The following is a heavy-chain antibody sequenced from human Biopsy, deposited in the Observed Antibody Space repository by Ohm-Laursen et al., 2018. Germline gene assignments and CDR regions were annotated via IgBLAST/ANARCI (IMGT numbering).Heavy chain of an antibody. D-gene: IGHD3-10*01. CDR1: GCSVRSPDHR. Sequence: SETLSLTCTVSGCSVRSPDHRWNWVRRAPGKGLELIGNIYYFWKTLYNPSLSGRVTMDLDRSTNQFSLKLKSVTSADTAVYFCARAYFYGMGTSNYFLDSWGKGALVTVSS. CDR3: ARAYFYGMGTSNYFLDS. J-gene: IGHJ4*02. CDR2: IYYFWKT. V-gene: IGHV4-61*08.